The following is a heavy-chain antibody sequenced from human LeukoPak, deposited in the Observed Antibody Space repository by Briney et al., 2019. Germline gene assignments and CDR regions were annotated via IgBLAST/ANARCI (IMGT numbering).Heavy chain of an antibody. D-gene: IGHD3-3*01. CDR3: ASGTIFGVVIQT. V-gene: IGHV4-59*01. Sequence: SETLSLTRSVSGDSISSYYWTWIRQPPGKGLEWIGYIYYSGGPNYNPSLESRVTISVDTSKKQFSLKLTSVTAADTAVYYCASGTIFGVVIQTWGQGTLVTVSS. J-gene: IGHJ5*02. CDR1: GDSISSYY. CDR2: IYYSGGP.